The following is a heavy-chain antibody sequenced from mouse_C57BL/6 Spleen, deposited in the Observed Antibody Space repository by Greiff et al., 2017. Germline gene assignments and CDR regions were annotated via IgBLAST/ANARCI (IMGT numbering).Heavy chain of an antibody. D-gene: IGHD1-1*01. CDR1: GFNIKDYY. CDR3: ARDYYGSSWGDY. CDR2: IDPEDGVT. Sequence: EVQLQQSGAELVKPGASVKLSCTASGFNIKDYYMHWVKQRTEQGLEWVGRIDPEDGVTKYAPKFQGKATLPAATSSNTAYLQLSSLTSEVTAVYYGARDYYGSSWGDYWGQGTTLTVSS. V-gene: IGHV14-2*01. J-gene: IGHJ2*01.